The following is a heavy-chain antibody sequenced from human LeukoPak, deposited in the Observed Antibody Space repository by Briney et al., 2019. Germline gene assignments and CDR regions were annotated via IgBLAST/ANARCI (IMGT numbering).Heavy chain of an antibody. Sequence: ASVKVSCKASGYTFTGYYMHWVRQAPGQGLEWMGWINPNSGGTNYAQKFQGRVTMTRDTSISTAYMELSRLRSDDTAVYYCARDQISMTTVTTADYWGQGTLVTVSS. CDR3: ARDQISMTTVTTADY. V-gene: IGHV1-2*02. D-gene: IGHD4-17*01. CDR2: INPNSGGT. J-gene: IGHJ4*02. CDR1: GYTFTGYY.